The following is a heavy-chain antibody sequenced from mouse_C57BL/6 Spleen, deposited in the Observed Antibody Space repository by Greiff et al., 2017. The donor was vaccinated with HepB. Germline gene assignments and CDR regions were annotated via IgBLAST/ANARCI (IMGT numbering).Heavy chain of an antibody. CDR3: ARNDY. CDR2: IDPSDSYT. J-gene: IGHJ3*01. Sequence: QVQLQQPGAELVMPGASVKLSCKASGYTFTSYWMHWVKQRPGQGLEWIGEIDPSDSYTNYNQKFKGKSTVTVDKSSSTAYMQLSSLTSEDSAVYYWARNDYWGQGTLVTVSA. V-gene: IGHV1-69*01. CDR1: GYTFTSYW.